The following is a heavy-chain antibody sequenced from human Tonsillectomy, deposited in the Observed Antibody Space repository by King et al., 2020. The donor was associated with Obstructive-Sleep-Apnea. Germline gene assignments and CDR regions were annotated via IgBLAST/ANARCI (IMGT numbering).Heavy chain of an antibody. Sequence: EVQLVESGGGLVQPGRSLRLSCVASGFTFDDYAMHWVRQAPGKGLEWVSGISWNSGNIGYADSVKGRFTISRDNAKNSLYLQMNSLRAEDTALYYCAKDSRLYFYFGIDVWGQGTTVTVSS. CDR3: AKDSRLYFYFGIDV. V-gene: IGHV3-9*01. CDR1: GFTFDDYA. J-gene: IGHJ6*02. CDR2: ISWNSGNI.